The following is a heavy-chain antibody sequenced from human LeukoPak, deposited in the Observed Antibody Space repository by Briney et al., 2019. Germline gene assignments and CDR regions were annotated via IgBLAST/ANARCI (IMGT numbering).Heavy chain of an antibody. CDR3: ARTTAAGTYYFDY. D-gene: IGHD6-13*01. V-gene: IGHV4-59*01. CDR1: GGSISSYY. CDR2: IYYSGST. J-gene: IGHJ4*02. Sequence: SETLSLTCTVSGGSISSYYWSWIRQPPGKGLEWIGYIYYSGSTNYNPFLKSRVTISVDTSKNQFSLKLSSVTAADTAVYYCARTTAAGTYYFDYWGQGTLVTVSS.